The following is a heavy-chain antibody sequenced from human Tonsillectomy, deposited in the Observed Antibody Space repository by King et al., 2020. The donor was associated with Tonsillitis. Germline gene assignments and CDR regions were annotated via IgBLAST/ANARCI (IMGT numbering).Heavy chain of an antibody. J-gene: IGHJ4*02. CDR2: ISSSSSYI. Sequence: VQLVESGGGLVKPGGSLRLSCAGSKFSFSSYSMNWIRQAPGKGLEWVSSISSSSSYIYYADSVKGRFTISRDNAKNSLYLQMNSLRAEDTPVYFCSRDWRNYYDTSGAISLPIDYWGQGTLVTVSS. V-gene: IGHV3-21*01. CDR1: KFSFSSYS. D-gene: IGHD3-22*01. CDR3: SRDWRNYYDTSGAISLPIDY.